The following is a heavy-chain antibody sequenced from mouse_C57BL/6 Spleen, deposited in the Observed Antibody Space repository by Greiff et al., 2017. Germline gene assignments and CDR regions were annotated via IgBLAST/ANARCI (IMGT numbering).Heavy chain of an antibody. Sequence: VKLQQSGPGLVQPSQSLSITCTVSGFSLTSYGVHWVRQSPGKGLEWLGVIWRGGSTDYNAAFMSRLSITKDNSKIQVFFKMNSLQAADTAIYYCAKGGDYWYFDVWGTGTTVTVSS. CDR2: IWRGGST. CDR3: AKGGDYWYFDV. CDR1: GFSLTSYG. D-gene: IGHD2-13*01. J-gene: IGHJ1*03. V-gene: IGHV2-5*01.